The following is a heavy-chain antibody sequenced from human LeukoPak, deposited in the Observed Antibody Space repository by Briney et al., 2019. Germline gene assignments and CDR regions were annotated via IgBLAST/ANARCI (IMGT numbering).Heavy chain of an antibody. CDR1: GFTVDDYA. CDR3: AKAPGFKKYQLLFYFDY. Sequence: GGSLRHSCAASGFTVDDYAMHWVRQAPGKGLEWVSGISWNSGSIGYADSVKGRFTISRDNAKNSLYLQMNSLRAEDTALYYCAKAPGFKKYQLLFYFDYWGQGTLVTVSS. D-gene: IGHD2-2*01. CDR2: ISWNSGSI. J-gene: IGHJ4*02. V-gene: IGHV3-9*01.